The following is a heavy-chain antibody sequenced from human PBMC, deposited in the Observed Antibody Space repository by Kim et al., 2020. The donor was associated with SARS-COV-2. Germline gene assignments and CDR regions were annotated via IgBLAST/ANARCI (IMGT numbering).Heavy chain of an antibody. CDR1: GFTFSAYG. CDR2: IWYDGSYK. D-gene: IGHD6-6*01. CDR3: VRDQSIAGRYFDY. J-gene: IGHJ4*02. Sequence: GGSVRLSCAASGFTFSAYGMHWVRQAPGKGLEWVAVIWYDGSYKYYADSVKGRFTISRDNSENMLHLQMNSLRAEDTAVYYCVRDQSIAGRYFDYWGQGTLLPVSS. V-gene: IGHV3-33*01.